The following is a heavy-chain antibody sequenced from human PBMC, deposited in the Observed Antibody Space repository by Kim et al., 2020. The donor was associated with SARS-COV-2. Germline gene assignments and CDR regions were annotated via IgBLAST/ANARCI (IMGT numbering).Heavy chain of an antibody. D-gene: IGHD3-10*01. CDR3: ARGQEISYGSGSYVDY. J-gene: IGHJ4*01. V-gene: IGHV4-34*01. CDR1: GGSFSGYY. Sequence: SETLSLTCAVYGGSFSGYYWSWIRQPPGKGLEWIGEINHSGSTNYNPSLKSRVTISVDTSKNQFSLKLSSVTAADTAVYYCARGQEISYGSGSYVDYWG. CDR2: INHSGST.